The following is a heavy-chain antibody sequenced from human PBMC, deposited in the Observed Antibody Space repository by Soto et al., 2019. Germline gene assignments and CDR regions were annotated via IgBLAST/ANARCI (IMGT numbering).Heavy chain of an antibody. CDR2: IYYSGST. CDR3: ARVGPYCSSTSCYEALDY. Sequence: SETLSLTCTVSGGSISSYYWSWIRQPPGKGLEWIGYIYYSGSTNYNPSLKSRVTISVDTSKNQFSLKLSSVTAADTAVYYCARVGPYCSSTSCYEALDYWGQGTLVTVSS. J-gene: IGHJ4*02. CDR1: GGSISSYY. D-gene: IGHD2-2*01. V-gene: IGHV4-59*01.